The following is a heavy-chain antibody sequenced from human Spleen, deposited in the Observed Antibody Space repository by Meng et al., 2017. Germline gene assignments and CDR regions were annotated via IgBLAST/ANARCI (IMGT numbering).Heavy chain of an antibody. J-gene: IGHJ4*02. CDR2: ISYDGSNK. V-gene: IGHV3-30*04. Sequence: GGSLRLSCAASGFTFSSYAMHWVRQAPGKGLEWVAVISYDGSNKYYADSVKGRFTISRDNSKNSLYLQMNSLRVEDTAVYYCARGDYGETFDYWGQGTLVTVSS. D-gene: IGHD4-17*01. CDR1: GFTFSSYA. CDR3: ARGDYGETFDY.